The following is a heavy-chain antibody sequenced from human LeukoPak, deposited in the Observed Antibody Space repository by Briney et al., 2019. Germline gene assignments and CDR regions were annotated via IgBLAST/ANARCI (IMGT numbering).Heavy chain of an antibody. Sequence: GGSLRLSCAASGFTFSSYGMHWVRQAPGKGLEWVAVISYDGSNKYYADSVKGRFTISRDNSKNTLYLQMNSLRAEDTAVYYCAKDRRRSGSYPASYYFDYWGQGTLVTVSS. J-gene: IGHJ4*02. CDR2: ISYDGSNK. CDR1: GFTFSSYG. CDR3: AKDRRRSGSYPASYYFDY. D-gene: IGHD1-26*01. V-gene: IGHV3-30*18.